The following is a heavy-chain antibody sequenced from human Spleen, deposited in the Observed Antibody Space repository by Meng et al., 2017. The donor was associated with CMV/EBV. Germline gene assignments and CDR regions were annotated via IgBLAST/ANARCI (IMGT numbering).Heavy chain of an antibody. CDR3: AREPGRGAFDI. J-gene: IGHJ3*02. V-gene: IGHV3-30*02. D-gene: IGHD3-10*01. CDR2: IRHDGSDE. CDR1: GFTFSSYA. Sequence: GGSLRLSCAASGFTFSSYAMSWVRQAPGKGLEWVAFIRHDGSDEHYADSLKGRFTISRDNAKNTLYLQMNGLRAEDTAVYYCAREPGRGAFDIWGQGTMVTVSS.